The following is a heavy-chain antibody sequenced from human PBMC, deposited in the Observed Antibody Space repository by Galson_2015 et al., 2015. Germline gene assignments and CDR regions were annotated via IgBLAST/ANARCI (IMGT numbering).Heavy chain of an antibody. V-gene: IGHV1-3*01. Sequence: SVKVSCKASGYTFTSYAMHWVRQAPGQRLEWMGWINAGNGNTKYSQKFQGRVTITRDTSASTAYTELSSLRSEDTAVYYCARSYCSSTSCELPDAFDIWGQGTMVTVSS. J-gene: IGHJ3*02. CDR1: GYTFTSYA. D-gene: IGHD2-2*01. CDR3: ARSYCSSTSCELPDAFDI. CDR2: INAGNGNT.